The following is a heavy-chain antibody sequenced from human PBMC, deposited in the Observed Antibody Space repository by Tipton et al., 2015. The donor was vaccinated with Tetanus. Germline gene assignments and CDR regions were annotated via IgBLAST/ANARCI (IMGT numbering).Heavy chain of an antibody. CDR1: GASISSYY. V-gene: IGHV4-4*07. J-gene: IGHJ6*02. CDR3: VRDRGLTTSGGIGMDV. Sequence: TLSLTCTVSGASISSYYWSWIRQPAGKGLEWIGRVYNSGSTDYNPSLKSRLAMSLDTSKNQFSLKLSSVTAADTAVYYCVRDRGLTTSGGIGMDVWGQGTTVTVSS. D-gene: IGHD4-17*01. CDR2: VYNSGST.